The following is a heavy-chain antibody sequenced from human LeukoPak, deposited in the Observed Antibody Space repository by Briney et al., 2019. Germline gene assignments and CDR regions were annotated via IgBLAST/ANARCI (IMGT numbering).Heavy chain of an antibody. J-gene: IGHJ3*02. Sequence: PGGSLRLSCAASGFTFSSYAMSWVRQAPGKGLEWVSAISGSGGSTYYADSVKGRFTISRDNSKNTLYLQMNSLRAEDTAVYYCARGMGYCSSTSCYDAFDIWGQGTMVTVSS. CDR3: ARGMGYCSSTSCYDAFDI. V-gene: IGHV3-23*01. CDR2: ISGSGGST. CDR1: GFTFSSYA. D-gene: IGHD2-2*01.